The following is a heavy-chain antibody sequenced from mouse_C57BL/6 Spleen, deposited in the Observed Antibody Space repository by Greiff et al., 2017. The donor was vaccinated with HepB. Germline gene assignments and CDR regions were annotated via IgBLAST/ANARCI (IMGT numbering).Heavy chain of an antibody. CDR3: VRAYDFDY. J-gene: IGHJ2*01. Sequence: VQLQQPGAELVRPGSSVKLSCKASGYTFTSYWMDWVKQRPGQGLEWIGNIYPSDSETHYNQKFKDKATLTVDKASSTAYMQLSSLTSEDSAVYYCVRAYDFDYWGQGTTLTVSS. V-gene: IGHV1-61*01. D-gene: IGHD1-1*01. CDR1: GYTFTSYW. CDR2: IYPSDSET.